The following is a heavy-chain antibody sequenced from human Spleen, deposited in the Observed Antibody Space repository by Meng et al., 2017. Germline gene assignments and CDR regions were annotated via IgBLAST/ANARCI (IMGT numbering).Heavy chain of an antibody. CDR1: GGTFSSYA. J-gene: IGHJ5*02. D-gene: IGHD5-18*01. CDR2: IIPIFGTA. Sequence: SVKVSCKASGGTFSSYAISWVRQAPGQGLEWMGWIIPIFGTANYAQKFQGRVTITADESTSTAYMELSSLRSEDTAVYYCARDFSDTAMVMGFDPWGQGTLVTVSS. CDR3: ARDFSDTAMVMGFDP. V-gene: IGHV1-69*13.